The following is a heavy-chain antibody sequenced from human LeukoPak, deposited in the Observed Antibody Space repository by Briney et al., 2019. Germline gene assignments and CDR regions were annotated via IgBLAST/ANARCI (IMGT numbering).Heavy chain of an antibody. D-gene: IGHD3-16*02. CDR3: AKAIG. CDR1: GFPFSGSG. V-gene: IGHV3-23*01. CDR2: ISGSGGST. J-gene: IGHJ4*02. Sequence: PGGSLRLSCAASGFPFSGSGMHWVRQAPGKGLEWVSAISGSGGSTYYADSVKGRFTISRDNAKNSLYLQMNSLRAEDTAVYYCAKAIGWGQGTLVTVSS.